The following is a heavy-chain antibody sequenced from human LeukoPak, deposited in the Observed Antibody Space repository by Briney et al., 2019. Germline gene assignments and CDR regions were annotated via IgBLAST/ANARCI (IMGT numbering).Heavy chain of an antibody. V-gene: IGHV4-34*01. Sequence: SETPSLTCTVSGGSSSDYFWTWIRHSPGKGHEWIWEINDYTGGTKSNPSPNSAVSISLEKSKNQLSLELRSVTAADTAVDYCARGHISKRVVVHSFSYGMDVWGQGTLVTVSS. CDR1: GGSSSDYF. J-gene: IGHJ6*02. D-gene: IGHD2-15*01. CDR3: ARGHISKRVVVHSFSYGMDV. CDR2: INDYTGGT.